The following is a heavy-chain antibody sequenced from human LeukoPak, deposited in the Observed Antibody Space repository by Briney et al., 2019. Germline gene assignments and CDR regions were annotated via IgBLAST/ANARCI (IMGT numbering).Heavy chain of an antibody. Sequence: PSQTLSLTCTVSGGSISSGGYYWSWIRQHPGKGLEWIGYIYYSGSTYYNPSLKSRDTISVDTSKNQFSLKLSSVTAADTAVYYCARQTYSSSWPVFYFDYWGQGTLVTVSS. J-gene: IGHJ4*02. V-gene: IGHV4-31*03. CDR3: ARQTYSSSWPVFYFDY. D-gene: IGHD6-13*01. CDR2: IYYSGST. CDR1: GGSISSGGYY.